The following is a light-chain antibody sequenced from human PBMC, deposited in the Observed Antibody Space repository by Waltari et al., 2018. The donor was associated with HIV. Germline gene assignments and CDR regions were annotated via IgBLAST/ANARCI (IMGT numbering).Light chain of an antibody. CDR3: AAWDVSLKGAYV. Sequence: QSVLTQALSASGTPGQRVTISCSGSSSNIGNNIVNWYQQLSGTAPKLLIFSTNERPFGVPVRFSGSKSDTSASLAISGLQFEDEAYYYCAAWDVSLKGAYVFGTGTKVAVL. CDR2: STN. J-gene: IGLJ1*01. CDR1: SSNIGNNI. V-gene: IGLV1-44*01.